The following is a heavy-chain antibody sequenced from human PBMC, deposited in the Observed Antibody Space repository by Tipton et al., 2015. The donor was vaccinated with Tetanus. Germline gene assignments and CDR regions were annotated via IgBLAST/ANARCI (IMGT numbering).Heavy chain of an antibody. CDR1: GGSISNYY. Sequence: TLSLTCTVSGGSISNYYWNWLRQFPGKRLEWIGNIYYTGETHYSPSLQSRARISLDTAKKHFALKLRSVTPADTAVYYCARSHVFRFTLFGEEIPRSGRFDPWGQGTLVTVSP. CDR3: ARSHVFRFTLFGEEIPRSGRFDP. D-gene: IGHD3-3*01. V-gene: IGHV4-59*01. J-gene: IGHJ5*02. CDR2: IYYTGET.